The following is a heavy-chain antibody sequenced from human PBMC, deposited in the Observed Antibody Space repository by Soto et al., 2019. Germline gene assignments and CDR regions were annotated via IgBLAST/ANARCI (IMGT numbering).Heavy chain of an antibody. V-gene: IGHV4-31*03. CDR2: IYYSGST. Sequence: PSETLSLTCTVSGGSISSGGYYWSWIRQHPGKGLEWIGYIYYSGSTYYNPSLKSRVTISVDTSKNQFSLKLSSVTAADTAVYYCARGLEGRGIAARPSFDYWGQGTLVTVSS. CDR3: ARGLEGRGIAARPSFDY. D-gene: IGHD6-6*01. J-gene: IGHJ4*02. CDR1: GGSISSGGYY.